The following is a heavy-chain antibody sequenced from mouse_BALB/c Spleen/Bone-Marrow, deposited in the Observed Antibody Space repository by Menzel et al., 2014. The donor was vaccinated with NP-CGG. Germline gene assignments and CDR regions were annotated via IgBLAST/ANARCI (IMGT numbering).Heavy chain of an antibody. CDR1: GLSLISYG. J-gene: IGHJ3*01. CDR3: ASMITTAWFAY. D-gene: IGHD2-4*01. V-gene: IGHV2-9*02. Sequence: QVQLQQSGPGLVAPSQSLSITCTVSGLSLISYGVHWVRQPPGKGLEWLGVIWAGGSANYNSALMSRLSISKDNSKSQVFLKMNSLQTDDTAMYYCASMITTAWFAYWGQGTLVTVSA. CDR2: IWAGGSA.